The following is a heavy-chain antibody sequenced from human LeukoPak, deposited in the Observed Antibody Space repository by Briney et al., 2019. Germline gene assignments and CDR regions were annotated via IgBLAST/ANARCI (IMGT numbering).Heavy chain of an antibody. V-gene: IGHV4-59*01. CDR2: IYYSGST. CDR1: GGSISDYY. D-gene: IGHD5-12*01. J-gene: IGHJ6*02. Sequence: ETPSLTCTVSGGSISDYYWSWIWQPPGKGLEWIGYIYYSGSTNYNPSLKRRVTISVDTSKNQFSLKLSSVTAADTAVYYCARVPYGSTSYSDYDYYHYGVDVWGQGISVTVSS. CDR3: ARVPYGSTSYSDYDYYHYGVDV.